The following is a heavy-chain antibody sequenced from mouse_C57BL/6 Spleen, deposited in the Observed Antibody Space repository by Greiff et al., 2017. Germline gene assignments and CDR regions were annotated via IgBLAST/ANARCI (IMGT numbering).Heavy chain of an antibody. D-gene: IGHD1-1*01. CDR1: GFTFSDYG. CDR3: ARGTTVVAPMDY. Sequence: EVQLMESGGGLVKPGGSLKLSCAASGFTFSDYGMHWVRQAPEKGLEWVAYISSGSSTIYYADTVKGRFTISRDNAKNTLFLQMTSLRSEDTAMYYCARGTTVVAPMDYWGQGTSVTVSS. V-gene: IGHV5-17*01. CDR2: ISSGSSTI. J-gene: IGHJ4*01.